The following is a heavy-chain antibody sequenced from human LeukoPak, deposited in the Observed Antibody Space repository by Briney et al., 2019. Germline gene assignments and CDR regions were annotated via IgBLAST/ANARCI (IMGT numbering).Heavy chain of an antibody. CDR2: ISGSGGST. CDR3: AKPSPWVRGVKYFDY. D-gene: IGHD3-10*01. V-gene: IGHV3-23*01. Sequence: GSLRLSCAASGFTFSNYWMSWVRQAPGKGLEWVSAISGSGGSTYYADSVKGRFTISRDNSKNTLYLQMNSLRAEDTAVYYCAKPSPWVRGVKYFDYWGQGTLVTVSS. CDR1: GFTFSNYW. J-gene: IGHJ4*02.